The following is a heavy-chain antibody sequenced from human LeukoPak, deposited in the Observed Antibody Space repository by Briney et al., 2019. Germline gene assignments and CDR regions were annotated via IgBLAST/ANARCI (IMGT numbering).Heavy chain of an antibody. Sequence: GASVKVSCKASGGTFSSYAISWVRQAPGQGLEWMGGIIPIFGTANYAQKFQGRVTMTRDTSTSTVYMELSSLRSEDTAVYYCARDLEVVVTAIGDYWGQGTLVTVSS. CDR3: ARDLEVVVTAIGDY. CDR2: IIPIFGTA. V-gene: IGHV1-69*05. J-gene: IGHJ4*02. D-gene: IGHD2-21*02. CDR1: GGTFSSYA.